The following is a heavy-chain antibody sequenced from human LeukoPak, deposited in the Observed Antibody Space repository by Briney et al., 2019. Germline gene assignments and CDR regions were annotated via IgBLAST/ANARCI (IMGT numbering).Heavy chain of an antibody. J-gene: IGHJ4*02. CDR1: GFPFSDVW. CDR2: IKRKTDGGTA. V-gene: IGHV3-15*01. D-gene: IGHD3-22*01. CDR3: TTDWYYYASSGYYPIF. Sequence: GGSLRLSCAVSGFPFSDVWMSWVRQAPGKGLEWVGRIKRKTDGGTADYAAPVKGRFTFSRDDSKNTLYLQMNSLKTEDTAVYYCTTDWYYYASSGYYPIFWGQGTLVTVSS.